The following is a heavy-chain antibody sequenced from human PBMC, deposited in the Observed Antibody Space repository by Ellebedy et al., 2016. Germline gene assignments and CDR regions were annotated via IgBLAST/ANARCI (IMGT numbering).Heavy chain of an antibody. D-gene: IGHD3-22*01. CDR3: AWYDYDRSGYFHLDS. V-gene: IGHV3-15*05. J-gene: IGHJ4*02. Sequence: GGSLRLXXAVSGLTFSDAWLSWVRQAPGKGLEWVGRIKKDATTDYAAPVKGRFTISRDNSENTLYLHMSSLKTEDTAMYYCAWYDYDRSGYFHLDSWGQGSLVTVSS. CDR2: IKKDATT. CDR1: GLTFSDAW.